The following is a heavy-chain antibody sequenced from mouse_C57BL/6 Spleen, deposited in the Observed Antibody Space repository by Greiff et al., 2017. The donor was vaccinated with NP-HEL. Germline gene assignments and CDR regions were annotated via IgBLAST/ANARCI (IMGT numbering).Heavy chain of an antibody. CDR3: ARTGELLSFHYAMDY. J-gene: IGHJ4*01. CDR2: IDPSDSYT. CDR1: GYTFTSYW. V-gene: IGHV1-59*01. D-gene: IGHD2-1*01. Sequence: VQLQQPGAELVRPGTSVKLSCKASGYTFTSYWMHWVKQRPGQGLEWIGVIDPSDSYTNYNQKFKGKATLTVDTSSSTAYMQLSSLTSEDSAVYYCARTGELLSFHYAMDYWGQGTSVTVSS.